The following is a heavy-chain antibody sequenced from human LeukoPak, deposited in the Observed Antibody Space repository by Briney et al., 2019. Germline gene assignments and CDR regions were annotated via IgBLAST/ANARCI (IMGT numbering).Heavy chain of an antibody. CDR2: IYYSGST. V-gene: IGHV4-31*03. CDR3: ARTDCSSTSCYPDY. D-gene: IGHD2-2*01. Sequence: SETLSLTCTVSGGSISSGGYCWSWIRQHPGKGLEWIGYIYYSGSTYYNPSLKSRVTISVDTSKNQFSLKLSSVTAADTAVYYCARTDCSSTSCYPDYWGQGTLVTVSS. J-gene: IGHJ4*02. CDR1: GGSISSGGYC.